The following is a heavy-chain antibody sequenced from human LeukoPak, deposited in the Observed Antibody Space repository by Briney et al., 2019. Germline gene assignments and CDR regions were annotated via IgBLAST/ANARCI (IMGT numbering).Heavy chain of an antibody. CDR3: ARHSGGTYYVSLDP. D-gene: IGHD1-26*01. CDR2: IYYSGST. CDR1: GGSISSYY. Sequence: SETLSLTCTVSGGSISSYYWSWIRQPPGKGLEWIGYIYYSGSTNYNPSLKSRVTISVDTSKNQFSLKLSSVTAADTAVYYCARHSGGTYYVSLDPWGQGTLVTVSS. J-gene: IGHJ5*02. V-gene: IGHV4-59*08.